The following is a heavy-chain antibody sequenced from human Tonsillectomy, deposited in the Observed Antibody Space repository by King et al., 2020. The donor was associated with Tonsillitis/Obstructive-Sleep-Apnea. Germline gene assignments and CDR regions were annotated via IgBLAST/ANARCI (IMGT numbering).Heavy chain of an antibody. V-gene: IGHV1-69*01. J-gene: IGHJ5*02. Sequence: VQLVESGAEVKKPGSSVKVSCKASGGTFSSYAISCVRQAPGQGLEGMGGIIPIFGTANYAQKFQGRVTITADESTSTAYMELGSLRSEDTAVYYCASGGSTSQNWFDPWGQGTLVTVSS. CDR3: ASGGSTSQNWFDP. D-gene: IGHD2-2*01. CDR2: IIPIFGTA. CDR1: GGTFSSYA.